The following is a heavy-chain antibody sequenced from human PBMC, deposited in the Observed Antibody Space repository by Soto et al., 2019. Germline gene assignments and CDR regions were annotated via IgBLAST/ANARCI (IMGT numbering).Heavy chain of an antibody. CDR2: IYYRGNT. CDR3: GIDPYDYGYCGNAFDI. D-gene: IGHD3-10*01. V-gene: IGHV4-59*12. Sequence: SETLSLTCTVSGGSIGSYYWTWIPGPPGEGLEFIGSIYYRGNTNYNRSMKSRATISVNTSKKQVSLNLSSVTAADTAVYYCGIDPYDYGYCGNAFDIWGQGTMVTVSS. J-gene: IGHJ3*02. CDR1: GGSIGSYY.